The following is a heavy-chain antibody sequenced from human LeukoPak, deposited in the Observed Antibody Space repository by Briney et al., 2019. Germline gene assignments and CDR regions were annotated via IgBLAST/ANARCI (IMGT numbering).Heavy chain of an antibody. CDR2: IIPIFGTA. D-gene: IGHD1-26*01. CDR1: GGTFSSYA. CDR3: ATTEIVDMEWELLWKH. J-gene: IGHJ1*01. V-gene: IGHV1-69*05. Sequence: VKVSCEASGGTFSSYAISWVRQAPGQGLEWMGRIIPIFGTANYAQKFQGRVTITTDESTSTAYMELSSLRSEDTAVYYCATTEIVDMEWELLWKHWGQGTLVTVSS.